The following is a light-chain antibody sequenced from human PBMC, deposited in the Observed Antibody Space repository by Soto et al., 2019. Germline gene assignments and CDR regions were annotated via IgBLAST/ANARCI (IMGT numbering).Light chain of an antibody. Sequence: EIVMTQSPATLSVSPGERVTLSCRASQSVSSNLAWYQQKPGQAPRLLIYGASTRATGIPARFSGGGSETEFTLTISSLQSGDFAVYYCQQYHNWPPRTFGQGTKVEIK. CDR1: QSVSSN. CDR2: GAS. J-gene: IGKJ1*01. CDR3: QQYHNWPPRT. V-gene: IGKV3-15*01.